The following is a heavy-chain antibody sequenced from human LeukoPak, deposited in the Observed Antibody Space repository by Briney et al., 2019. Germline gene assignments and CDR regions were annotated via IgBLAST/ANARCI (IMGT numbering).Heavy chain of an antibody. CDR2: ISGSGGTT. V-gene: IGHV3-23*01. D-gene: IGHD3-16*01. Sequence: PGGSLRLSCTASGFTFGDHAMSWVRQAPGKGLEWVSSISGSGGTTYNADSVKGRFTISRDNSKNTVYLQMNNLRAEDTAVYYCAKGDLGFGRFYFDYWGHGSLVTVSP. CDR1: GFTFGDHA. J-gene: IGHJ4*01. CDR3: AKGDLGFGRFYFDY.